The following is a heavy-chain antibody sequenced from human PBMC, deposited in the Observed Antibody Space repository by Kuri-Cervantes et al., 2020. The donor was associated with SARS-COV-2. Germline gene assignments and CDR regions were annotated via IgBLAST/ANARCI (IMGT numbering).Heavy chain of an antibody. CDR3: AREYYYDSSGWYNWFDP. D-gene: IGHD3-22*01. CDR1: GGTFSSYA. J-gene: IGHJ5*02. Sequence: SVKVSCKASGGTFSSYAISWVRQAPGQGLEWMGGIIPIFGTANYAQKFQGRVTITADKSTSTASMELSSLRSEDTAVYYCAREYYYDSSGWYNWFDPWGQGTLVTVSS. CDR2: IIPIFGTA. V-gene: IGHV1-69*06.